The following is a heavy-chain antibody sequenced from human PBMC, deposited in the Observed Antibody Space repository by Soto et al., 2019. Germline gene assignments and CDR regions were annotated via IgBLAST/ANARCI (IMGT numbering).Heavy chain of an antibody. CDR1: GFTFRSYA. CDR3: ARDGSFGLDP. Sequence: QVQLVESGGGVVQPGRSLRLSCAASGFTFRSYAMHWVRQAPGQGLEWVAVISYDGSNKYYADSVKGRFTISRDNSKNTLYLQMNSLRAEDTAVYYCARDGSFGLDPWGQGTLVTGSS. V-gene: IGHV3-30-3*01. D-gene: IGHD3-16*01. CDR2: ISYDGSNK. J-gene: IGHJ5*02.